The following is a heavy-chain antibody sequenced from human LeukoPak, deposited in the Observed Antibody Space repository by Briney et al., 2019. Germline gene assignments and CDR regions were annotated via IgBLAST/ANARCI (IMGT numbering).Heavy chain of an antibody. CDR1: GYTFTSYG. Sequence: ASVKVSCKASGYTFTSYGISWVRQAPGQGLEWMGWISAYNGNTNYAQKLQGRVTMTTDTSTSTAYMELRSLRSDDTAVYYCARIRGYVAATNYFDYWGQGTLVTVSS. V-gene: IGHV1-18*01. D-gene: IGHD1-26*01. CDR3: ARIRGYVAATNYFDY. CDR2: ISAYNGNT. J-gene: IGHJ4*02.